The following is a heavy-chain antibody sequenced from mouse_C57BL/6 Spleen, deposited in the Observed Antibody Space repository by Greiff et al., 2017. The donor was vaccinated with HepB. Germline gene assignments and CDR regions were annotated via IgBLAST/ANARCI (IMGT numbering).Heavy chain of an antibody. CDR2: IWSGGST. CDR3: AKNHDYGYAMDY. Sequence: QVQLQQSGPGLVQPSQSLSITCTVSGFSLTSYGVHWVRQSPGKGLEWLGVIWSGGSTDYNAAIMSRLSITKDNSKGQVFFKMNSLQADDTARYYCAKNHDYGYAMDYWGQGTSVTVSS. J-gene: IGHJ4*01. CDR1: GFSLTSYG. D-gene: IGHD2-4*01. V-gene: IGHV2-5*01.